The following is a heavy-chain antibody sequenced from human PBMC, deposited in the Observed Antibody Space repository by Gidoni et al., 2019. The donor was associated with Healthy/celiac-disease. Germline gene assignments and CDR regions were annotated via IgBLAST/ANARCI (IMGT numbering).Heavy chain of an antibody. CDR1: GGSIRSGGYS. Sequence: QLQLQESGSGLVKPSQTLSLTCAVPGGSIRSGGYSWSWIRQPPGKGLEWIGYIYHSGSTYYNPSLKSRVTISVDRSKNQFSLKLSSVTAADTAVYYCARERDLHRPYDYGDSHLYYFDYWGQGTLVTVSS. V-gene: IGHV4-30-2*01. CDR3: ARERDLHRPYDYGDSHLYYFDY. D-gene: IGHD4-17*01. CDR2: IYHSGST. J-gene: IGHJ4*02.